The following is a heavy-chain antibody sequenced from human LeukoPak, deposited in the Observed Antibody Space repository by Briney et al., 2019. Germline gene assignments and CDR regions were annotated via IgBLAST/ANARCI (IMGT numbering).Heavy chain of an antibody. CDR2: ISYDGSNK. J-gene: IGHJ4*02. Sequence: GGSLRLSCAASGFTFSSYAMHWVRQAPGKGLEWVAVISYDGSNKYYADSVKGRFTISRDNSKNTLYLQMNSLRAGDTAVYYCARDRRIAAAGTALDYWGQGTLVTVSS. CDR1: GFTFSSYA. D-gene: IGHD6-13*01. V-gene: IGHV3-30-3*01. CDR3: ARDRRIAAAGTALDY.